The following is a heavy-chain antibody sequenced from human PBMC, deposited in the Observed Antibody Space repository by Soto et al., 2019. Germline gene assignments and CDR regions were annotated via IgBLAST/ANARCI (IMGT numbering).Heavy chain of an antibody. CDR1: GGSISSDHYH. J-gene: IGHJ6*02. CDR2: IHYSGSV. D-gene: IGHD4-17*01. V-gene: IGHV4-30-4*01. Sequence: QVQLQESGPGLVRPSQTLSLTCTVSGGSISSDHYHWTWIRQTPGKGLEWIGYIHYSGSVYYNPSLQGRVTMSVDTSKNLFSLKLCSVTAADTAVYFCVREDDGGDRDYYGLDVWGQGTTVTVSS. CDR3: VREDDGGDRDYYGLDV.